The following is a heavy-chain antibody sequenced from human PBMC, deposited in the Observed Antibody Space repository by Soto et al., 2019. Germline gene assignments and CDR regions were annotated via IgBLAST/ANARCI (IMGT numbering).Heavy chain of an antibody. CDR1: GFTFSDYY. CDR3: TRSIPGTTSSDY. J-gene: IGHJ4*02. D-gene: IGHD1-7*01. V-gene: IGHV3-72*01. Sequence: EVQLVESGGGLVQPGGSLRLSCAGSGFTFSDYYIDWVRQAPGKGLEWVGRSRDKGNSYSIYYAASVKGRFTVSLDASNNSLYLQINSLKTEDTALYYCTRSIPGTTSSDYWGQGTLVTVSS. CDR2: SRDKGNSYSI.